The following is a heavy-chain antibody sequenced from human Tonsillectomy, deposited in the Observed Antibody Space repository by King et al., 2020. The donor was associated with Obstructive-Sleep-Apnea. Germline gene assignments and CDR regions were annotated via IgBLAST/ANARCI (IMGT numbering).Heavy chain of an antibody. CDR3: ARDLYYYGSGSYRWGWFDP. D-gene: IGHD3-10*01. CDR2: ISSSSSYT. CDR1: GFTFSDYY. Sequence: QLVESGGGLVKPGGSLRLSCAASGFTFSDYYMSWIRQAPGKGLEWVSYISSSSSYTNYADSVKGRFTISRDNAKNSLYLQMNSLRAEDTAVYYCARDLYYYGSGSYRWGWFDPWGQGTLVTVSS. V-gene: IGHV3-11*06. J-gene: IGHJ5*02.